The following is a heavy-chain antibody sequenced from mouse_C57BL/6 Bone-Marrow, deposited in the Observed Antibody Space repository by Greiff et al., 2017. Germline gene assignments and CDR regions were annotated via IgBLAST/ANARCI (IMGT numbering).Heavy chain of an antibody. D-gene: IGHD3-1*01. Sequence: QVQLKESGAELARPGASVKLSCKASGYTFTSYGISWVKQRTGQGLEWIGEIYPRSGNTYYNEKFKGKATLTADKSSSTAYMELRSLTSEDAAVYFCASASGISGYAMDYWGQGTSVTVSS. V-gene: IGHV1-81*01. CDR1: GYTFTSYG. CDR3: ASASGISGYAMDY. J-gene: IGHJ4*01. CDR2: IYPRSGNT.